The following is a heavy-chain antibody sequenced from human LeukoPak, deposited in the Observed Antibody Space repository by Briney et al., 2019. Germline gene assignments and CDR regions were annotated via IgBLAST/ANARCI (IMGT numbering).Heavy chain of an antibody. Sequence: PSETLSLTCTVPGGSISSYYWSWIRQPPGKGLEWIGYIYYSGSTNYNPSLKSRVTISVDTSKNQFSLKLSSVTAADTAVYYCARRAYDSSGWYWFDPWGQGTLVTVSS. D-gene: IGHD6-19*01. V-gene: IGHV4-59*08. J-gene: IGHJ5*02. CDR3: ARRAYDSSGWYWFDP. CDR1: GGSISSYY. CDR2: IYYSGST.